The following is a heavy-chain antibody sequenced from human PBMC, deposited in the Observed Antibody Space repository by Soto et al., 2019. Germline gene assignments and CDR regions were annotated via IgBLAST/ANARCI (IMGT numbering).Heavy chain of an antibody. CDR3: VRYYSTTKCPFDY. V-gene: IGHV4-30-4*01. J-gene: IGHJ4*02. CDR2: IYYSGNT. CDR1: GGSISSGGSY. Sequence: SETLSLTCTVSGGSISSGGSYWGWIRQPPGKGLEWIGYIYYSGNTYFNPSLKSRVTLSVDTSKNQFSLNLSSVTAADTAVYYCVRYYSTTKCPFDYWGQGTLVTVSS. D-gene: IGHD2-2*01.